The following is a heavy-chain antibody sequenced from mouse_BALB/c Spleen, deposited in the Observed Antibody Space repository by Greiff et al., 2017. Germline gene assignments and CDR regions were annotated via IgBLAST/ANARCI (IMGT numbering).Heavy chain of an antibody. CDR3: ASGGYREIKAWFAY. CDR1: GFTFSSYA. Sequence: EVQGVESGGGLVKPGGSLKLSCAASGFTFSSYAMSWVRQTPEKRLEWVASISSGGSTYYPDSVKGRFTISRDNARNILYLQMSSLRSEDTAMYYCASGGYREIKAWFAYWGQGTLVTVSA. CDR2: ISSGGST. D-gene: IGHD2-4*01. J-gene: IGHJ3*01. V-gene: IGHV5-6-5*01.